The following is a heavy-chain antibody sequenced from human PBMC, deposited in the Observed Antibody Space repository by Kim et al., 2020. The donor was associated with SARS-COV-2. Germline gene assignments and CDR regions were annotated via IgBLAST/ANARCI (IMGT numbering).Heavy chain of an antibody. Sequence: SETLSLTCTVSGGSISSYYWSWIRQPPGKGLEWIGYIYYSGSTNYNPSLKSRVTISVDTSKNQFSLKLSSVTAADTAVYYCARGGYYYDSSKAAARTSVVPPDDYWGQGTLVTVSS. CDR1: GGSISSYY. CDR3: ARGGYYYDSSKAAARTSVVPPDDY. J-gene: IGHJ4*02. CDR2: IYYSGST. D-gene: IGHD3-22*01. V-gene: IGHV4-59*13.